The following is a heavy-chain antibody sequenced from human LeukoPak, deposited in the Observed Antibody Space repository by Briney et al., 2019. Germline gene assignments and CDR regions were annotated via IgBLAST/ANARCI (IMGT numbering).Heavy chain of an antibody. J-gene: IGHJ4*02. D-gene: IGHD3-3*01. CDR1: GGSFSGYY. CDR2: INHSGST. CDR3: ARGLKYDFWSGYPYYFDY. Sequence: SETLSLTCAVYGGSFSGYYWSWIRQPPGKGLEWIGEINHSGSTNYNPSLKSRVTISVDTSKNQFSLKLSSVTAADTAVYYCARGLKYDFWSGYPYYFDYWGQGTLVTVSS. V-gene: IGHV4-34*01.